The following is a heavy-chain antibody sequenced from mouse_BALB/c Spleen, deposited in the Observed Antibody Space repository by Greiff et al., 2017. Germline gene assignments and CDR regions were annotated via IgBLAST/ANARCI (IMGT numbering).Heavy chain of an antibody. CDR3: ARFPYDYDCDVGYAMDY. CDR1: GYTFTNYW. J-gene: IGHJ4*01. D-gene: IGHD2-4*01. CDR2: IYPGGGYT. Sequence: VQLQESGAELVRPGTSVKISCKASGYTFTNYWLGWVKQRPGHGLEWIGAIYPGGGYTNYNEKFKGKATLTADTSSSTAYMQLSHLTSEDSAVYFCARFPYDYDCDVGYAMDYWGQGTSVTVSS. V-gene: IGHV1-63*02.